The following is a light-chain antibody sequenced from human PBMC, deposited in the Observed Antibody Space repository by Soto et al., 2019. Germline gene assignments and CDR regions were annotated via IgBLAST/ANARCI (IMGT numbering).Light chain of an antibody. CDR2: GAS. CDR3: QQRSNWPRT. V-gene: IGKV3-15*01. J-gene: IGKJ3*01. CDR1: QSVSSN. Sequence: EIVMTQSPATLSVSPGDRATLSCRASQSVSSNLAWYQQKPGQAPRLLIYGASTRATGIPARFSGSGSGTEFTLTISSLQSEDFAVYYCQQRSNWPRTFGPGTKVDI.